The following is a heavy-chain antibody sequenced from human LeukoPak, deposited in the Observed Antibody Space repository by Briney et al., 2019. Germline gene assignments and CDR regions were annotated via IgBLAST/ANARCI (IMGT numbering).Heavy chain of an antibody. V-gene: IGHV5-51*01. CDR1: GYSFTNYW. Sequence: GESLKISCKGSGYSFTNYWIVWVRQMPGKGLEWMGIIYPGDSDTRYSPSFQGQVTISADKSISTAYLQWSSLKASDTAVYYCARLRSSSSRDAVDIWGRGTMVTVSS. D-gene: IGHD6-13*01. J-gene: IGHJ3*02. CDR2: IYPGDSDT. CDR3: ARLRSSSSRDAVDI.